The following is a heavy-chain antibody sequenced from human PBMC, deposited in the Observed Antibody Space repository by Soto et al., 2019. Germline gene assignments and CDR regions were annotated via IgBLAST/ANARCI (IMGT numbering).Heavy chain of an antibody. V-gene: IGHV1-18*01. J-gene: IGHJ4*02. CDR3: ARGRYGDY. Sequence: QVHLVQSGAEVKKPGASVKVSCKGSGYGFTTYGITWVRQAPGQGLEWMAWISAHNGNTNYAQKLQGRVTVTRDTSTSTACMELRSLRPDATAVDYCARGRYGDYWGQGALVTVSS. CDR2: ISAHNGNT. D-gene: IGHD1-1*01. CDR1: GYGFTTYG.